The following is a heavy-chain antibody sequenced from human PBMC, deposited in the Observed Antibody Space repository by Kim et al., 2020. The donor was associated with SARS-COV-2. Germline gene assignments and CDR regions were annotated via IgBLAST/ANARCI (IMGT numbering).Heavy chain of an antibody. CDR3: GDYQVAGSHFSY. J-gene: IGHJ4*02. CDR1: GFTFSNYG. V-gene: IGHV3-23*01. CDR2: FTGDGLT. Sequence: GGSLRLSCAASGFTFSNYGMTWVRQTPGKGLEWVSSFTGDGLTHYADSVKGRFTISRDNSKNMLYLQMNSLRAEDTAVYYSGDYQVAGSHFSYWGQGSLVTVSS. D-gene: IGHD3-10*01.